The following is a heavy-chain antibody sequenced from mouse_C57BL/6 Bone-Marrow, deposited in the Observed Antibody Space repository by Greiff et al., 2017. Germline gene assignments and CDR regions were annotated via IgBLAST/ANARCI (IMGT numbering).Heavy chain of an antibody. D-gene: IGHD1-1*01. CDR2: IDPSDSYT. CDR3: ARSLITTVGPWYFDA. V-gene: IGHV1-50*01. Sequence: QVQLQQPGAELVKPGASVKLSCKASGYTFTSYWMQWVKQRPGQGLEWIGEIDPSDSYTNYNQKFKGKATLTVEPSSSTAYLQLSSLTSEDSAVYYCARSLITTVGPWYFDAWGTGTTVTVSS. CDR1: GYTFTSYW. J-gene: IGHJ1*03.